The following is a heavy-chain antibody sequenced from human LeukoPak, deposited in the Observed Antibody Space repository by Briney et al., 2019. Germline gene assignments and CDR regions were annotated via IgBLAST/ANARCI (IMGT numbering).Heavy chain of an antibody. CDR3: ARNIPVTRWGY. CDR2: IYSGGST. Sequence: GRSLRLSCVASGFTVSNNYMTWVRQAPGKGLEWVSLIYSGGSTYYADSVKGRFTISRDNSKNTVYLQMNSLRAEDTAVYYCARNIPVTRWGYWGQGTLVTVSS. V-gene: IGHV3-66*01. D-gene: IGHD2-21*01. J-gene: IGHJ4*02. CDR1: GFTVSNNY.